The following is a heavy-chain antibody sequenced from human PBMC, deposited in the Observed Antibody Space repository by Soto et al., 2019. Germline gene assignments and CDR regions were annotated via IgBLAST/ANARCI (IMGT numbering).Heavy chain of an antibody. Sequence: QVQLVESGGGVVQPGRSLRLSCAASGFTFSSYGMHWVRQAPGKGLEWVAVISYDGSNKYYADSVKGRFTISRDNSKNTLYLQMNSLRAEDTAVYYCAKGNDFWNGHPPFFDYWGQGTLVTVSS. CDR3: AKGNDFWNGHPPFFDY. CDR1: GFTFSSYG. CDR2: ISYDGSNK. V-gene: IGHV3-30*18. D-gene: IGHD3-3*01. J-gene: IGHJ4*02.